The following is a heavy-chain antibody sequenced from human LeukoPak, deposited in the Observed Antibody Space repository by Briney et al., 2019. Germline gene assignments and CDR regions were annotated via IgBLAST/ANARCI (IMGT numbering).Heavy chain of an antibody. CDR2: IKSKTDGGTR. CDR1: GFTFSDAW. J-gene: IGHJ4*02. CDR3: ATGTGRSDFDY. D-gene: IGHD3/OR15-3a*01. Sequence: GGSLRLSCAASGFTFSDAWMSWVRQAPGKGLEWVGRIKSKTDGGTRDFAAPVKGRFSISRVDSKATVYLQMSSLKTEDTAVYHCATGTGRSDFDYWGRGTLVTVSS. V-gene: IGHV3-15*01.